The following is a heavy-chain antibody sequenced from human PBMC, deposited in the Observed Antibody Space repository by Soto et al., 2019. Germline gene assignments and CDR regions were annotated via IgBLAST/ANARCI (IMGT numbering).Heavy chain of an antibody. Sequence: GGSLRLSCAASGSTFSSYSMNWVRQAPGKGLEWVSSISSSSSYIYYADSVKGRFTISRDNAKNSLYLQMNSLRAEDTAVYYCAREYGDSTYYMDVWGKGTTVTVSS. J-gene: IGHJ6*03. CDR1: GSTFSSYS. D-gene: IGHD4-17*01. CDR2: ISSSSSYI. CDR3: AREYGDSTYYMDV. V-gene: IGHV3-21*01.